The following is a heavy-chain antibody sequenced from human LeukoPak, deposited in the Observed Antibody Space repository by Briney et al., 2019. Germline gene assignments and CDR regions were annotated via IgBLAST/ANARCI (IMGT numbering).Heavy chain of an antibody. V-gene: IGHV1-18*01. CDR1: GYTFTSYG. CDR2: ISAYNGNT. Sequence: ASVKVSCKASGYTFTSYGISWVRQAPGQGLEWMGWISAYNGNTNYAQKVQGRVTMTTDTSTSTAHMELRSLRSDDTAVYYCAREGWYYDSSLYYYGMDVWGQGTTVTVSS. J-gene: IGHJ6*02. D-gene: IGHD6-19*01. CDR3: AREGWYYDSSLYYYGMDV.